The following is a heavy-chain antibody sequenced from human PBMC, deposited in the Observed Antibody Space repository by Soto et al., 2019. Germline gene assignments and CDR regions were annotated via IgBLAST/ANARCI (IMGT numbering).Heavy chain of an antibody. J-gene: IGHJ5*02. Sequence: SETLSLTCTVSGGSISGYYWSWIRQPPGKGLEYIGYIYYRGSTNYNPSLQSRVTLSVDTSKNQFSLKLTSVTAADTAVYYCARYTNCSSTSCFADWFDPWGQGTLVTVSS. V-gene: IGHV4-59*01. CDR3: ARYTNCSSTSCFADWFDP. CDR1: GGSISGYY. D-gene: IGHD2-2*01. CDR2: IYYRGST.